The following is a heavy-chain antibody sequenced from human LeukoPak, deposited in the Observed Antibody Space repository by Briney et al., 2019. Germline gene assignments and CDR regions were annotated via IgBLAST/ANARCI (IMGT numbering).Heavy chain of an antibody. Sequence: PGGSLRLSCAASGFTFSSYSMNWVRQAPGKGLEWISSINENENNGNTHCADSVKGRFAISRDDSKNTLYLQMNSLRAEDSAVYYCAKQFLQGGWGQGTLVTVSS. V-gene: IGHV3-23*01. CDR1: GFTFSSYS. CDR2: INENENNGNT. J-gene: IGHJ4*02. D-gene: IGHD3-3*01. CDR3: AKQFLQGG.